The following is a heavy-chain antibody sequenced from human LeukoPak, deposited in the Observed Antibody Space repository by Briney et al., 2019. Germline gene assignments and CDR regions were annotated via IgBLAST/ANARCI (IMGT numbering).Heavy chain of an antibody. V-gene: IGHV3-30-3*02. Sequence: GGSLRLSCAASGFTLSSYAMHWVRQAPGQGLDWVAVISYDGSNKYYADSVKGRFTISRDNSKNMLYLQMNSLRAEDTAVYYCAKLPVVTLDAFDIWGQGTMVTVSS. J-gene: IGHJ3*02. CDR3: AKLPVVTLDAFDI. CDR2: ISYDGSNK. CDR1: GFTLSSYA. D-gene: IGHD4-23*01.